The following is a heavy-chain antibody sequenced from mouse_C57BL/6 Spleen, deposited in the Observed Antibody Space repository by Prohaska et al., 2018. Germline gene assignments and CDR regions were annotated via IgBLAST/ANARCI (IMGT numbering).Heavy chain of an antibody. CDR2: VNTNNGGT. V-gene: IGHV1-26*01. D-gene: IGHD2-4*01. CDR3: ARKEIYYDYDRNYAMDY. Sequence: HGKSLEWLGDVNTNNGGTSYNQKFKGKATLTVDKSSSTAYMELRSLTSEDSAVYYCARKEIYYDYDRNYAMDYWGQGTSVTVSS. J-gene: IGHJ4*01.